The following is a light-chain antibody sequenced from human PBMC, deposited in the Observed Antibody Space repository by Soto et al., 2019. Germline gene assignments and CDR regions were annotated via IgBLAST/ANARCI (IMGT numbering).Light chain of an antibody. CDR3: LRHNDYPIT. J-gene: IGKJ5*01. CDR1: QGIGNG. V-gene: IGKV1-17*01. Sequence: DIQMTQSPSSLAASVGDRVTITCRVSQGIGNGLSWFQQKPGKAPKRLIYAASTLQSGVPSRFSGSGSGTEFTLTISSLQPEDFATYYCLRHNDYPITFGQGTRLEIK. CDR2: AAS.